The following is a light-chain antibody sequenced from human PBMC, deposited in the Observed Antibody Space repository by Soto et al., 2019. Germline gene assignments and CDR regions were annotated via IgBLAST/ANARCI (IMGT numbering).Light chain of an antibody. Sequence: DVVMIQSPLSLPVTLGQPASISCRSSQSLLTSDGNTYLNWFQQRPGQSPRRLMYKVSNRDSGVPDRFSGSGSGTDFTLTISRVEAEDVGVYYCMQGTHWPWTFGQGTKVEIK. CDR1: QSLLTSDGNTY. J-gene: IGKJ1*01. CDR2: KVS. V-gene: IGKV2-30*01. CDR3: MQGTHWPWT.